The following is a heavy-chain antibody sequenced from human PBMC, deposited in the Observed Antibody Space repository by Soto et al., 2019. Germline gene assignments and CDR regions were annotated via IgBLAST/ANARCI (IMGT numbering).Heavy chain of an antibody. V-gene: IGHV3-53*01. Sequence: DVQVVESGGALIQPGGSLRLSCAASGFTVNGKKYMTWVRQAPGKGLEWVSALYITDGTYYADSVKGRVIVSIDNSRTTVYLQMYSVRAEDSAVYYGGTCLVREHGFDVWGLGTMVTVSS. CDR3: GTCLVREHGFDV. CDR1: GFTVNGKKY. J-gene: IGHJ3*01. CDR2: LYITDGT. D-gene: IGHD6-13*01.